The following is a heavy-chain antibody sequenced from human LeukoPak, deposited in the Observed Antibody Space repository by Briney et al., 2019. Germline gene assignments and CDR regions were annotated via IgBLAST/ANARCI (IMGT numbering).Heavy chain of an antibody. CDR1: GYTFTGYY. Sequence: ASVKVSCKASGYTFTGYYMHWVRQAPGQGLEWVGWINPNSGGTNYAQKFQGRVTMTRDTSISTAYMELSRLRSDDTAVYYCARDAGYDILTGYFGAGDYWGQGTLVTVSS. J-gene: IGHJ4*02. V-gene: IGHV1-2*02. D-gene: IGHD3-9*01. CDR3: ARDAGYDILTGYFGAGDY. CDR2: INPNSGGT.